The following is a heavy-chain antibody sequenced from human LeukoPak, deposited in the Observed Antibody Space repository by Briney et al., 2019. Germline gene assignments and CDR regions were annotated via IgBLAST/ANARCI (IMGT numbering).Heavy chain of an antibody. CDR3: AKVHYYDSSGPPALAFDY. D-gene: IGHD3-22*01. CDR1: GFTFSSYG. V-gene: IGHV3-30*02. J-gene: IGHJ4*02. Sequence: PGGSLRLSCAASGFTFSSYGMHWVRQAPGKGLEWVAFIRYDGSNKYFADSVQGRFTISRDNSKNTLYLQMNSLRAEDTAVYYCAKVHYYDSSGPPALAFDYWGQGTLVTVSS. CDR2: IRYDGSNK.